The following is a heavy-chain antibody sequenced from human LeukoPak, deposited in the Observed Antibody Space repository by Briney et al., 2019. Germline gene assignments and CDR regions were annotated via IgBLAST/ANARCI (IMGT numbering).Heavy chain of an antibody. D-gene: IGHD6-13*01. J-gene: IGHJ4*02. Sequence: SETLSLTCTVSGGSISSSSYYWGWIPQPPGKRLEWIGSIYYSGSTYYNPSVKSRVTISVDTSKNQFSLKLSSVTAADTAVYYCAREGTAADYWGQGTLVTVSS. V-gene: IGHV4-39*07. CDR1: GGSISSSSYY. CDR2: IYYSGST. CDR3: AREGTAADY.